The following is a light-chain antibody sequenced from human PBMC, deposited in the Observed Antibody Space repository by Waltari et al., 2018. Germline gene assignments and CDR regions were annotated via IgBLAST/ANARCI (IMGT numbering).Light chain of an antibody. CDR3: QQYYSVTWT. CDR1: HNVDSW. CDR2: ETS. V-gene: IGKV1-5*03. Sequence: DIRMTQSPSTLSASVGARVPITSRASHNVDSWLSWYQQKPGKPPRLLIYETSNLEGGVPSRFSGYGTGTEFTLTISSLQPDDSATYYCQQYYSVTWTFGQGTRVEVK. J-gene: IGKJ1*01.